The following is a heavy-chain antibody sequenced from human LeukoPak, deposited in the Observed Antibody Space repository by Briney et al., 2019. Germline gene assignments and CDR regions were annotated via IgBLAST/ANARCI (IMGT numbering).Heavy chain of an antibody. CDR3: ARHGLSVVVPAAIPVWFDP. CDR1: GGSISSYY. V-gene: IGHV4-4*09. J-gene: IGHJ5*02. Sequence: SETLSLTCTVSGGSISSYYWSWIRQPPGKGLEWIGYIYTSGSTNYNPSLKSRVTISVDTSKNQFSLKLSSVTAADTAVYYCARHGLSVVVPAAIPVWFDPWGQGTLVTVSS. D-gene: IGHD2-2*01. CDR2: IYTSGST.